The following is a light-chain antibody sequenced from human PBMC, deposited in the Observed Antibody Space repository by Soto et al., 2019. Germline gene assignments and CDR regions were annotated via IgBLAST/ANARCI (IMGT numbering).Light chain of an antibody. J-gene: IGKJ1*01. Sequence: EIMITHSPSTLSVSPVERATLSFMASQSIGRNLVWCQQKPGQAPRLLIYGASSRATGIPDRFSGSGSGTDFTLTISRLEPEDFAVYYCQKYGSSPRKFGQGTKVDIK. CDR2: GAS. V-gene: IGKV3-20*01. CDR1: QSIGRN. CDR3: QKYGSSPRK.